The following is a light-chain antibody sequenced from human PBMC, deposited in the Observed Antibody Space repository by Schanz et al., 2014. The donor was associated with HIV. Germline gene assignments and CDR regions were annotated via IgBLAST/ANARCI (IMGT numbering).Light chain of an antibody. CDR1: SADVGAYNF. Sequence: QSALTQPPSASGSPGQSITISCTGTSADVGAYNFVSWYQQHPGKAPKVIIYDVSVRPSGVSNRFSGYKSGDTASLTISGLQAEDEADFYCSSYTTSRTWVFGGGTKLTVL. CDR3: SSYTTSRTWV. J-gene: IGLJ3*02. V-gene: IGLV2-14*03. CDR2: DVS.